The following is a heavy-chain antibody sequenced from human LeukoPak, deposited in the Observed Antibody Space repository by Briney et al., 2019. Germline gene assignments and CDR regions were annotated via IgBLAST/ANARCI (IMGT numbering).Heavy chain of an antibody. CDR1: GGSISSYY. Sequence: SQTLSLTCTVSGGSISSYYWSWIRQPAGKGLEWIGRIYTSGSTNYNPSLKSRVTMSVDTSKNQFSLKLSSVTAADTAVYYCARVYYDSSGYYYLDYWGQGTLVTVSS. D-gene: IGHD3-22*01. CDR2: IYTSGST. J-gene: IGHJ4*02. CDR3: ARVYYDSSGYYYLDY. V-gene: IGHV4-4*07.